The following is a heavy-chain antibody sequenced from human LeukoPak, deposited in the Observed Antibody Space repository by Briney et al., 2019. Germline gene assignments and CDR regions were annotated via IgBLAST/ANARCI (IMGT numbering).Heavy chain of an antibody. D-gene: IGHD5-12*01. CDR2: ISSSGSTI. V-gene: IGHV3-48*03. Sequence: GGSLRLSCAASGFTFSSYEMNWVRQAPGKGLEWVSYISSSGSTIYYADSVKGRFTISRDNAKNSLYLQMNSLRAKDTAVYYCARGYSGYDYSFDYWGQGTLVTVSS. J-gene: IGHJ4*02. CDR3: ARGYSGYDYSFDY. CDR1: GFTFSSYE.